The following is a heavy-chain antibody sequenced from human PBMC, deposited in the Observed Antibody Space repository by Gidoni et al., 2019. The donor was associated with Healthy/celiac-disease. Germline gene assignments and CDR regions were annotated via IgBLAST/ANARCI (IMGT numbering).Heavy chain of an antibody. CDR2: SSGSGGST. CDR3: AKDLAEDYVVVTAIGRLGRGDAFDI. V-gene: IGHV3-23*01. J-gene: IGHJ3*02. Sequence: EVQLLESGGGLVQPGGSLRLSCAASGFTFSSYAMSWVRQAPGKGLEWVSASSGSGGSTYYADSVKGRLTISRDNSKNTLYLQMNSLRAEDTAVYYCAKDLAEDYVVVTAIGRLGRGDAFDIWGQGTMVTVSS. D-gene: IGHD2-21*02. CDR1: GFTFSSYA.